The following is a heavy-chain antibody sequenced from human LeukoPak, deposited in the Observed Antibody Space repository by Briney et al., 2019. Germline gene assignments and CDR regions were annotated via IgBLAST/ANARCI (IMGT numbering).Heavy chain of an antibody. Sequence: GGSLRLSCVASGFTFSKYWLHWVRQAPGQGLVWVSRINPDDKSTSYADSVKGRFTISRDDAKKTLYLQMNSLRAEDTAVYYCLTIVESVASDIWGQGTMVAVSS. CDR2: INPDDKST. CDR1: GFTFSKYW. J-gene: IGHJ3*02. V-gene: IGHV3-74*01. D-gene: IGHD1-26*01. CDR3: LTIVESVASDI.